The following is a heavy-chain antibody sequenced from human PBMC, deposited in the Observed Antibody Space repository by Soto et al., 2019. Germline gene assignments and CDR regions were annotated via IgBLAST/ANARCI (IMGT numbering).Heavy chain of an antibody. CDR2: IIPILGIA. J-gene: IGHJ4*02. D-gene: IGHD2-15*01. V-gene: IGHV1-69*02. CDR3: ALGYCSGGSCYSVLLGCYFDY. CDR1: GGTFSSYT. Sequence: QVQLVQSGAEVKKPGSSVKVSCKASGGTFSSYTISWVRQAPGQGLEWMGRIIPILGIANYAQKFQGRVTITADKATSTAYMELSSLRSEDTAVYYCALGYCSGGSCYSVLLGCYFDYWGQGTLVTVSS.